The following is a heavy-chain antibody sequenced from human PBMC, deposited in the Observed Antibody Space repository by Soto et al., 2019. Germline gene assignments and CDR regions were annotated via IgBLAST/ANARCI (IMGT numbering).Heavy chain of an antibody. V-gene: IGHV1-8*01. Sequence: ASVNVCCKASGYTFNSSDFSWARRATGQGLEWMGWVTPNSGNTGYAQKFQGRVTMTRNTSTNTAYMELSNLRSEDTAVYYCAKGGVVAHFDYWGQGTLVTVS. CDR1: GYTFNSSD. D-gene: IGHD3-3*01. CDR3: AKGGVVAHFDY. CDR2: VTPNSGNT. J-gene: IGHJ4*02.